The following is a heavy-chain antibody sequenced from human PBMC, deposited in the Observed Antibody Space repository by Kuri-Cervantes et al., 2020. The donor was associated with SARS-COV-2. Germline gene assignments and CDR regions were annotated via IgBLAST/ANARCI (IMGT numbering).Heavy chain of an antibody. Sequence: ASVKVSCKASGYTFTGYYMHWARQAPGQGLEWMGWINPNSGGTNYAQKFQGRVTMTRDTSISTAYVELRSLRSDDTAVYYCARALLWFGELSGFDYWGQGTLVTVSS. D-gene: IGHD3-10*01. V-gene: IGHV1-2*02. CDR1: GYTFTGYY. J-gene: IGHJ4*02. CDR2: INPNSGGT. CDR3: ARALLWFGELSGFDY.